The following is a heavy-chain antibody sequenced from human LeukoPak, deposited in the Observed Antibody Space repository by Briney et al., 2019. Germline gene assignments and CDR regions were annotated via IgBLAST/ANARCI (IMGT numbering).Heavy chain of an antibody. J-gene: IGHJ6*03. CDR3: ARDQKVHYYYYYMDV. CDR2: ISPESNFI. CDR1: GFTFTSDG. Sequence: GGSLRLSCEGSGFTFTSDGMNWVRQAPGKGLEWGSSISPESNFIYQADSVKGRFTISRDNAKNSLYLQMNSLRAEDTAVYYCARDQKVHYYYYYMDVWGKGTTVTVSS. D-gene: IGHD4/OR15-4a*01. V-gene: IGHV3-21*01.